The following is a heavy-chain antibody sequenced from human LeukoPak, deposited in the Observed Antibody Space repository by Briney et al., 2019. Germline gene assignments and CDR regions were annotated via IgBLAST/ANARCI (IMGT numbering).Heavy chain of an antibody. V-gene: IGHV1-69*05. CDR1: GGTFSSYA. J-gene: IGHJ4*02. D-gene: IGHD3-9*01. Sequence: APVKVSCKASGGTFSSYAISWVRQARGQGLEWMGRIIPIFGTANYAQKFQGRVTITTDESTSTAYMELSSQRSEDTAVYYCARYRYDILTGYYAWYFDYWGQGTLVTVSS. CDR3: ARYRYDILTGYYAWYFDY. CDR2: IIPIFGTA.